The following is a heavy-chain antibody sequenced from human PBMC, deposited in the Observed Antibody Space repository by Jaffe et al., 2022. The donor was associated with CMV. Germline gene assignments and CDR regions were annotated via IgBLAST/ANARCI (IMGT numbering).Heavy chain of an antibody. CDR1: GFSFSSYW. V-gene: IGHV3-74*01. D-gene: IGHD3-10*01. Sequence: EVQLVESGGGLVQPGGSQRLSCVASGFSFSSYWMHWVRQSPGKGLVWVSRINSDGSTINYADSVKGRFTVSRDNVKNTLYLQMNSLRADDTAVYFCARAEGDYYYYYYMDVWGKGTTVTVSS. J-gene: IGHJ6*03. CDR3: ARAEGDYYYYYYMDV. CDR2: INSDGSTI.